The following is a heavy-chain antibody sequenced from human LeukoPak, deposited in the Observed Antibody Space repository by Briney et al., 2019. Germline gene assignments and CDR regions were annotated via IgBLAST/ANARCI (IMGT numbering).Heavy chain of an antibody. Sequence: SETLSLTCSVSGGSISSYYWTWIRQPPGKGLEWMGYRYYSGSTTYNPSLKSRVTISVDKSKSQFSLQLISVTAADTAIYYCARVREEFQTDWGQGTLVTVSS. CDR3: ARVREEFQTD. J-gene: IGHJ1*01. V-gene: IGHV4-59*12. CDR2: RYYSGST. D-gene: IGHD3-10*01. CDR1: GGSISSYY.